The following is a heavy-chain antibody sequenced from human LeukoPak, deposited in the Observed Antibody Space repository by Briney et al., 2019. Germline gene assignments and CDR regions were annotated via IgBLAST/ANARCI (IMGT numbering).Heavy chain of an antibody. CDR3: ATITAYYGSGSYQDY. V-gene: IGHV1-24*01. CDR1: GYTLTELS. CDR2: FDPEDGET. J-gene: IGHJ4*02. D-gene: IGHD3-10*01. Sequence: GASVKASCKVSGYTLTELSMHWVRQAPGKGLEWMGGFDPEDGETIYAQKFQGRVTMTEDTSTDTAYMELSSLRSEDTAVYYCATITAYYGSGSYQDYWGQGTLVIVSS.